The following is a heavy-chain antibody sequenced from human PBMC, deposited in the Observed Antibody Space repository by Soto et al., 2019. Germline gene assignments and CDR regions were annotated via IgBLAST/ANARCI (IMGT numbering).Heavy chain of an antibody. CDR2: VYHSGKT. V-gene: IGHV4-59*08. Sequence: QVQLQESGPGLVKPSETLSLTCTVSGDYISSHYWSWLRQPPGKGLEWIGYVYHSGKTDSKPSLKSRVTISMDTSKNQISLSLTSATDADTAVYYCASPRGTTPAVWYFDLWCRGTLVTVSS. D-gene: IGHD2-2*01. J-gene: IGHJ2*01. CDR1: GDYISSHY. CDR3: ASPRGTTPAVWYFDL.